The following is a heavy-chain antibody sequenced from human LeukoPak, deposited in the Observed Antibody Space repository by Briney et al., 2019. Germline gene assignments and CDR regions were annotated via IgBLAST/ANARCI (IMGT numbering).Heavy chain of an antibody. V-gene: IGHV3-7*05. CDR1: GFTFSSYA. J-gene: IGHJ4*02. Sequence: GGSLRLSCAASGFTFSSYAMSWVRQAPGKGLEWVANIKQDGSEKYYVDSVKGRFTISRDNAKNSLYLQMNSLRAEDTAVYYCARDSLGSSGYEYWGQGTLVTVSS. D-gene: IGHD3-22*01. CDR3: ARDSLGSSGYEY. CDR2: IKQDGSEK.